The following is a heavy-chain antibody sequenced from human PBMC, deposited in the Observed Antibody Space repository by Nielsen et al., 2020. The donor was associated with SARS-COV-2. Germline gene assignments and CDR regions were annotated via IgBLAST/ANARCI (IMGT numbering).Heavy chain of an antibody. Sequence: SETLSLTCAVYGGSFSGYYWSWIRQPPGKGLEWIGEINHSGSTNYNPSLKSRVTISVDTSKNQFSLKLSSVTAADTAVYYCARGNKQQLGYYYMDVWGKGTTVTVSS. V-gene: IGHV4-34*01. D-gene: IGHD6-13*01. CDR3: ARGNKQQLGYYYMDV. CDR1: GGSFSGYY. CDR2: INHSGST. J-gene: IGHJ6*03.